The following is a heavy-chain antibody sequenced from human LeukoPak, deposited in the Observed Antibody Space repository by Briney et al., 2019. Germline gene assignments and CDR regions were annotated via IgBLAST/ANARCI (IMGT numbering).Heavy chain of an antibody. CDR3: ARRRGGYQLLFPTPPRGNWFDP. D-gene: IGHD2-2*01. CDR1: GGSFSGYY. J-gene: IGHJ5*02. CDR2: INHSGST. V-gene: IGHV4-34*01. Sequence: PSETLSLTCAVYGGSFSGYYWSWISQPPGKGLEWIGEINHSGSTNYNPSLKSRVTISVDTSKNQFSLKLSSVTAADTAVYYCARRRGGYQLLFPTPPRGNWFDPWGQGTLVTVSS.